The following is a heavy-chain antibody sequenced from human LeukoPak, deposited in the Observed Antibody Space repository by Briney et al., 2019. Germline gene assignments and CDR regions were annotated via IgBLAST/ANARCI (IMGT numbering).Heavy chain of an antibody. CDR1: AGYISYYY. CDR3: AREHGYRNRWYCFDP. J-gene: IGHJ5*02. Sequence: SETLSLTCTGSAGYISYYYWIWIRPPPGKGLEWIGNIYYSGSTNYNPSLNSRVTISVDTTNNQFSLKLSSRTAADTAFYYCAREHGYRNRWYCFDPWGQGNLVTVSS. D-gene: IGHD6-13*01. V-gene: IGHV4-59*01. CDR2: IYYSGST.